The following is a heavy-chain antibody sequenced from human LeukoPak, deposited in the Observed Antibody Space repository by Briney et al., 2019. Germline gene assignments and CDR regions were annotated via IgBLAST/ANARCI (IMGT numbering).Heavy chain of an antibody. CDR1: GFTFSSYA. J-gene: IGHJ4*02. D-gene: IGHD3-10*02. Sequence: GGSLRLSCAASGFTFSSYAMSWVRQAPGKGLEWVSTIGGGGATTYYADSVKGRFTISRDNFKNTLYMQMSSLRADDTAVYYCARGGGLFGESYRRYFDYWGQGTLVTVSS. CDR2: IGGGGATT. V-gene: IGHV3-23*01. CDR3: ARGGGLFGESYRRYFDY.